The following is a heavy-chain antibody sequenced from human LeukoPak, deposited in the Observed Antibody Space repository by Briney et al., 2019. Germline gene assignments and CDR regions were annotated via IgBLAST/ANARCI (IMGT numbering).Heavy chain of an antibody. CDR3: ARAERRSYDFWGDQHYYNMDV. Sequence: ASVKVSCKASGYTFTRYDINWVRQATGQGLEWMGWMNPNSGNTGYAQKFQDRVTITRDTSMSTAYMELSSLRSEDTAVYYCARAERRSYDFWGDQHYYNMDVWGEGTTVTVSS. CDR2: MNPNSGNT. V-gene: IGHV1-8*03. CDR1: GYTFTRYD. J-gene: IGHJ6*03. D-gene: IGHD3-3*01.